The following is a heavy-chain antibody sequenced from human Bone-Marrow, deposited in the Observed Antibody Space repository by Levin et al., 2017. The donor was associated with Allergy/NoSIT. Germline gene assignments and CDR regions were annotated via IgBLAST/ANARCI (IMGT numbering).Heavy chain of an antibody. CDR2: INHGGST. J-gene: IGHJ4*02. D-gene: IGHD2-8*01. CDR3: ARCKLAPFDY. V-gene: IGHV4-34*01. Sequence: PSETLSLTCAVSGVSFRGYYWSWIRQPPGKGLEWIGEINHGGSTNYNPSLKSRVTISVDTSKNQFSLKLSSVTAADTAVYYCARCKLAPFDYWGQGTLVTVSS. CDR1: GVSFRGYY.